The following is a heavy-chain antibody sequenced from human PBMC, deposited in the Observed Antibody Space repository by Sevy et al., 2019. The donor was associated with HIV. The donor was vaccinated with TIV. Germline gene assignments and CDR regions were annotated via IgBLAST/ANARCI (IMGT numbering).Heavy chain of an antibody. J-gene: IGHJ4*02. CDR1: GFTFSSYG. CDR2: ISYDGSNK. V-gene: IGHV3-30*18. CDR3: AKDYVEVYYYGSGSYSNFDY. D-gene: IGHD3-10*01. Sequence: GGSLRLSCAASGFTFSSYGMHWVRQAPGKGLEWVAVISYDGSNKYYADSVKGRFTISRDNSKNTLYLQMNSLRAEDTAVYYCAKDYVEVYYYGSGSYSNFDYWGQRTLVTDSS.